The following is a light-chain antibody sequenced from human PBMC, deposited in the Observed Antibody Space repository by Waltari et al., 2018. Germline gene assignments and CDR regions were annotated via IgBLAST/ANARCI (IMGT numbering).Light chain of an antibody. CDR1: QSVLYSSNNKNY. J-gene: IGKJ2*01. V-gene: IGKV4-1*01. CDR2: WAS. Sequence: DIVMTYSPDSLAVSLGERATINCKSSQSVLYSSNNKNYLAWYQHKPGQPPKLLIYWASTRESGVPDRFSGSGSGTDFTLTISSLQAEDVAVYHCQQYYSTPQTFGQGTKLEI. CDR3: QQYYSTPQT.